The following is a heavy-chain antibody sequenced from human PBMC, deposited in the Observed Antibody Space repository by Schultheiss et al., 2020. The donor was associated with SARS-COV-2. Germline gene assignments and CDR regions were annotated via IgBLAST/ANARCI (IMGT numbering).Heavy chain of an antibody. CDR1: GFTFSSYA. V-gene: IGHV3-30*02. J-gene: IGHJ5*02. D-gene: IGHD3-22*01. CDR3: AKPRITMIVVVTEGGWFDP. CDR2: IWYDGSNK. Sequence: GGSLRLSCAASGFTFSSYAMHWVRQAPGKGLEWVAVIWYDGSNKYYADSVKGRFTISRDNSKNTLYLQMNSLRAEDTAVYYCAKPRITMIVVVTEGGWFDPWGQGTLVTVSS.